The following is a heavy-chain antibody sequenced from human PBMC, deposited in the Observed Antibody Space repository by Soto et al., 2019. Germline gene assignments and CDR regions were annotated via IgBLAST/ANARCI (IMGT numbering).Heavy chain of an antibody. CDR2: IKSKTDGGTT. CDR3: TTDPISLLKYYYDSSGYGWDY. CDR1: GFTFSNAW. V-gene: IGHV3-15*01. Sequence: EVQLVESGGGLVKPGGSLRLSCAASGFTFSNAWMSWVRQAPGKGLEWVGRIKSKTDGGTTDYAAPVKGRFTISRDDSKNTLYLQMNSLKTEDTAVYYCTTDPISLLKYYYDSSGYGWDYWGQGTLVTVSS. J-gene: IGHJ4*02. D-gene: IGHD3-22*01.